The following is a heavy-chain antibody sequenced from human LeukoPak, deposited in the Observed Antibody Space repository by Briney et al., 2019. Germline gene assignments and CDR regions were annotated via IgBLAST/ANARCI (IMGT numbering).Heavy chain of an antibody. CDR1: GDSVSVNSDV. Sequence: SQTLSLTCAISGDSVSVNSDVWNWIRQPPSRGLEWLGRTYYKSKWYNDYAVSVKSRITISPDTSKNQFSLQLNSVTPEDTAVYYCARDADWGYDAYDLWGQGTMVTVPS. CDR2: TYYKSKWYN. V-gene: IGHV6-1*01. J-gene: IGHJ3*01. D-gene: IGHD7-27*01. CDR3: ARDADWGYDAYDL.